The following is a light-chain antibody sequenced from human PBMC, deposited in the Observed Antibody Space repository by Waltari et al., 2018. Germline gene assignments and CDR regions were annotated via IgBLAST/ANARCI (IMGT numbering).Light chain of an antibody. V-gene: IGLV2-8*01. CDR1: TSAVGGYNF. J-gene: IGLJ2*01. CDR3: SSYAGSMTLV. Sequence: QSALTQPPSASGSPGQSVTISCTGTTSAVGGYNFVSWYQQHPGKAPKLMIYEVSERPSGVPDRFSGSKSGNTASLTVSGLQTEDESDYYCSSYAGSMTLVFGGGTKLTVL. CDR2: EVS.